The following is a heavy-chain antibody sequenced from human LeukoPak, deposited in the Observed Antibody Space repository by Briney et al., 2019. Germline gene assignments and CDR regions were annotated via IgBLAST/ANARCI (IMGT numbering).Heavy chain of an antibody. CDR3: AGPPEMTYYDFWSGYY. Sequence: PGGSLRLSCAASGLTFSGYDMHWVRQAPGKGLEWVAVISYDGSNKYYADSVKGRFTISRDNSKNTLYLQMNSLRAEDTAVYYCAGPPEMTYYDFWSGYYWGQGTLVTVSS. J-gene: IGHJ4*02. CDR2: ISYDGSNK. V-gene: IGHV3-30*03. D-gene: IGHD3-3*01. CDR1: GLTFSGYD.